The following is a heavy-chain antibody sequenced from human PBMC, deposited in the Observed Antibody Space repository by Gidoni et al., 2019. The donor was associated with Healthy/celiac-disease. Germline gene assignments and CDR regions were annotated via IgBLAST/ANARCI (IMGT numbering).Heavy chain of an antibody. CDR3: ARRWAVRGVILDYYFDY. CDR1: GGSISSSSYY. D-gene: IGHD3-10*01. V-gene: IGHV4-39*01. CDR2: IYYSGST. J-gene: IGHJ4*02. Sequence: QLQLQESGPGLVKPSETLSLTCNVSGGSISSSSYYWGWIRQPPGKGLEWIGSIYYSGSTYYNPSLKSRVTISVDTSKNQFSLKLSSVTAADTAVYYCARRWAVRGVILDYYFDYWGQGTLVTVSS.